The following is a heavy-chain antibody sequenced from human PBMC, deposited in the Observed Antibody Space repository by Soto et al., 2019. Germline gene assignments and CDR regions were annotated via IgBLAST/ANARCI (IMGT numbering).Heavy chain of an antibody. CDR1: DDSITGGGYF. CDR2: TYYRGNT. Sequence: QVQLQESGPGLVKPSQTLTLTCTVSDDSITGGGYFWTWIRQLPGKGLEWLGSTYYRGNTLYNPSLRCRGTISLDPSQRRGSLRVTSVTAAYTAIYFCARGGSGTYHVWGQGTLVIVAS. V-gene: IGHV4-31*02. D-gene: IGHD3-10*01. J-gene: IGHJ4*02. CDR3: ARGGSGTYHV.